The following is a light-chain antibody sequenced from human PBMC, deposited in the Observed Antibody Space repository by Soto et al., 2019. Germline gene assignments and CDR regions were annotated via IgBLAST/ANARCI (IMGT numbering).Light chain of an antibody. CDR2: DVT. J-gene: IGLJ3*02. CDR3: SSYRSGSTTVV. CDR1: TNDIAVYSY. Sequence: QSALTQPASVSGFPGQSITISCTGTTNDIAVYSYVAWYQQHPGKAPNLMIYDVTTRPSGVSDRFSGSKSGDTASLTISGLQAEDEAIYYCSSYRSGSTTVVFGGGTKLTVL. V-gene: IGLV2-14*03.